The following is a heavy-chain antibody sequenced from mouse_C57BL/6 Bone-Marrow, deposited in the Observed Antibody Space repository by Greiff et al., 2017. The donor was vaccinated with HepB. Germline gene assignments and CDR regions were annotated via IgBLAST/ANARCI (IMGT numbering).Heavy chain of an antibody. J-gene: IGHJ4*01. CDR3: ARHGGNYGYAMDY. V-gene: IGHV2-6-1*01. D-gene: IGHD2-1*01. Sequence: VQLQESGPGLVAPSQSLSITCTVSGFSLTSYGVHWVRQPPGKGLEWLVVIWSDGSTTYNSALKSRLSISKDNSKSQVFLKMNSLQTDDTAMYYCARHGGNYGYAMDYWGQGTSGTVSS. CDR2: IWSDGST. CDR1: GFSLTSYG.